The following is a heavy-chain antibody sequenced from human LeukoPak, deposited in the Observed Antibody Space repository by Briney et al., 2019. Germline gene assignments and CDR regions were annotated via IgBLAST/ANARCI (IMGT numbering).Heavy chain of an antibody. D-gene: IGHD3-22*01. V-gene: IGHV4-39*01. CDR1: GGSISSSSYY. CDR2: IYYSGST. CDR3: ARGLYYYDSSGYYDPSPFDI. J-gene: IGHJ3*02. Sequence: PSETLSLTCTVPGGSISSSSYYWGWIRQPPGKGLEWIGSIYYSGSTYYNPSLKSRVTISVDTSKNQFSLKLSSVTAADTAVYYCARGLYYYDSSGYYDPSPFDIWGQGTMVTVSS.